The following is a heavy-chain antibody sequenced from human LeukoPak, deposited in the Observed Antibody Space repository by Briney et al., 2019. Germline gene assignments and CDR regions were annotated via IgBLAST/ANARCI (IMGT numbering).Heavy chain of an antibody. D-gene: IGHD3-10*01. CDR1: GLTFSNYA. J-gene: IGHJ4*02. CDR2: ISARTSDT. CDR3: AGETYGSGSSDY. Sequence: GGSLRLSCAVSGLTFSNYAMSWVRQAPGKGLEWVAAISARTSDTYYTDSVKGRFTISRDNSKNTLYLQMNSLRAEDTAVYYCAGETYGSGSSDYWGQGTLVTVSS. V-gene: IGHV3-23*01.